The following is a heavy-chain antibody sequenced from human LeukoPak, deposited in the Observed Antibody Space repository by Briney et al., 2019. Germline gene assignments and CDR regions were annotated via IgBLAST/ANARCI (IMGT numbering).Heavy chain of an antibody. Sequence: PSQTLSLTCTVFGGSISSGGYYWSWIRQPPGKGLEWIGYIYHSGSTYYNPSLKSRVTISVDRSKNQFSLKLSSVTAADTAVYYCARVPIFGVVTPGAFDIWGQGTMVTVSS. V-gene: IGHV4-30-2*01. J-gene: IGHJ3*02. CDR1: GGSISSGGYY. D-gene: IGHD3-3*01. CDR2: IYHSGST. CDR3: ARVPIFGVVTPGAFDI.